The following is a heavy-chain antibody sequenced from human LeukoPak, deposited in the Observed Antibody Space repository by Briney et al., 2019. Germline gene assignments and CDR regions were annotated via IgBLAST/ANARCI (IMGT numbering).Heavy chain of an antibody. J-gene: IGHJ5*02. V-gene: IGHV4-61*02. Sequence: DPSETLSLTCTVSGGSISSGSYYWSWIRQPAGKGLEWIGRIYTSGSTNYNPSLKSRVTISVDTSKNQFSLKLSSVTAADTAVYYCARVNYYGSGSYYNANWFDPWGQGTLVTVSS. CDR3: ARVNYYGSGSYYNANWFDP. D-gene: IGHD3-10*01. CDR2: IYTSGST. CDR1: GGSISSGSYY.